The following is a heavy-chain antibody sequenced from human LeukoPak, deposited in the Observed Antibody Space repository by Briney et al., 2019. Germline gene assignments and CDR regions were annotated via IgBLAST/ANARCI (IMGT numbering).Heavy chain of an antibody. V-gene: IGHV1-8*01. J-gene: IGHJ6*02. D-gene: IGHD6-13*01. CDR3: ARGLIQYSSSWYYYYYGMDV. CDR1: GYTFTSYD. CDR2: MNPNSGNT. Sequence: ASVKVSCKASGYTFTSYDINWVRQATGQGLEWMGWMNPNSGNTGYAQKFQGRVTMTRSTSISTAYMELSSLRSEDTAVYYCARGLIQYSSSWYYYYYGMDVWGQGTTVTVSS.